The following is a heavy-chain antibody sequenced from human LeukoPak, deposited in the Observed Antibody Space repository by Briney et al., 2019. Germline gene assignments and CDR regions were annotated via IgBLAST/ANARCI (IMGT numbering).Heavy chain of an antibody. CDR2: IRYDGSNK. D-gene: IGHD3-10*01. CDR3: AKASPYGSGSYYGMDV. V-gene: IGHV3-30*02. J-gene: IGHJ6*02. Sequence: GGSLRLSCAASGFTFSSYGMHWVRQAPGKGLEWVAFIRYDGSNKYYADSVKGRFTISRDNPKNTLYLQMNSLRAEDTAVYYCAKASPYGSGSYYGMDVWGQGTTVTVSS. CDR1: GFTFSSYG.